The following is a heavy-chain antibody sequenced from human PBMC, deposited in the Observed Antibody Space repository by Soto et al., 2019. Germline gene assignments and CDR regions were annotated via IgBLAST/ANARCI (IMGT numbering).Heavy chain of an antibody. Sequence: EVQLVESGGGLVQPGGSLRLSCAASGFTVSSNNMSWVRQAPGKGLEWVSVIYSGGSTYYADSVKSRFTISRHNPKNTLYLQMNSLRAEDTAVYYCATGVPFDYWGQGTLVTVSS. D-gene: IGHD2-8*01. V-gene: IGHV3-53*04. J-gene: IGHJ4*02. CDR1: GFTVSSNN. CDR3: ATGVPFDY. CDR2: IYSGGST.